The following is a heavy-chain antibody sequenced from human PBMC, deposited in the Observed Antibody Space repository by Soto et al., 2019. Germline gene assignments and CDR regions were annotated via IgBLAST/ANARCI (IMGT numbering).Heavy chain of an antibody. CDR1: GFTFSSYW. J-gene: IGHJ6*02. CDR3: ERLYGGYQGGMDV. D-gene: IGHD5-12*01. V-gene: IGHV3-74*01. CDR2: INSDGSST. Sequence: GGSLRLSCAASGFTFSSYWMHWVRQAPGKGLVWVSRINSDGSSTRYADSVKGRFTISRDNAKNTLYLQMNSLRAEDTAVYYCERLYGGYQGGMDVWGQGTTVTVSS.